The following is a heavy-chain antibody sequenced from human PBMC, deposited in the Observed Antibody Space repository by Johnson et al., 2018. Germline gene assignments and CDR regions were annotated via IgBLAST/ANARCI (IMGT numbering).Heavy chain of an antibody. CDR2: IFPTGTT. CDR1: GGSIGSSNW. CDR3: ARVALPPHVYMEV. V-gene: IGHV4-4*02. Sequence: VQLQESGPGLVKPWGTLSLTCAVSGGSIGSSNWWSWVRQPPGKGLEWIAQIFPTGTTNYNPPLWSRVTMSVDKSQKQFSLHMISVTAADTALYYCARVALPPHVYMEVRGKGTTVTVSS. J-gene: IGHJ6*03.